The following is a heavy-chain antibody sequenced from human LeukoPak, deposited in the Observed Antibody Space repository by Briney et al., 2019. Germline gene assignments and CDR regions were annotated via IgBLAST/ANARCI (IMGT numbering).Heavy chain of an antibody. CDR3: VRESPLGSWGSFLFDS. V-gene: IGHV4-39*07. CDR2: LSYSGRN. D-gene: IGHD3-16*01. Sequence: PSETLSLTCIVSSGSITSGRYYWGWVRQPPGKGLEWPGSLSYSGRNDSNPSLKSRLTISGDTSKNHFSLRLSSVTAADTAVYYCVRESPLGSWGSFLFDSWGQGALVTVSS. CDR1: SGSITSGRYY. J-gene: IGHJ4*02.